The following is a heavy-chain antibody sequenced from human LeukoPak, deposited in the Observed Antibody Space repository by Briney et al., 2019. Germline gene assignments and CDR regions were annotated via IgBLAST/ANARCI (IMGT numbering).Heavy chain of an antibody. Sequence: PGGSLRLSCAASGFTFSSYAMSWVRQAPGKGLEWVSAISGSGGSTYYADSVKGRLTISRDNSKNTLYLQMNSLRAEDTAVYYCAKGQNVLLWFGELLAQDYYYYGMDVWGQGTTVTVSS. J-gene: IGHJ6*02. CDR3: AKGQNVLLWFGELLAQDYYYYGMDV. D-gene: IGHD3-10*01. CDR1: GFTFSSYA. V-gene: IGHV3-23*01. CDR2: ISGSGGST.